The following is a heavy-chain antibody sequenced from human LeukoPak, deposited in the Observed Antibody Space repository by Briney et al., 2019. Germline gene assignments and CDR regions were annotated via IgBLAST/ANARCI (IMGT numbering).Heavy chain of an antibody. J-gene: IGHJ2*01. CDR2: ITSGENT. V-gene: IGHV3-69-1*01. CDR3: ASGGIGGNWYFDL. CDR1: GFTFSNYA. Sequence: GGSPRLSCAASGFTFSNYAMNWVRQAPGKGLEWVSTITSGENTYYADSVKGRFTISRDIAKNSLFLQMNSLRDEDTAVYYCASGGIGGNWYFDLWGRGTLVTVSS. D-gene: IGHD3-16*01.